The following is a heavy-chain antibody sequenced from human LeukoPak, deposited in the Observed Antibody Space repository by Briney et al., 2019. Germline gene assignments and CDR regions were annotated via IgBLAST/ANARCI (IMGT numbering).Heavy chain of an antibody. J-gene: IGHJ4*02. CDR3: AKLCLGVVTLGDY. Sequence: GGSLRLSCAASGFNFSNYGMHWVRQAPGKGLEWVAFIRYDKTNKYYAESVKGRVTISSDNSKDTLFLQMNSLRAEDTAVYYCAKLCLGVVTLGDYWGQGTLVTVSS. V-gene: IGHV3-30*02. CDR1: GFNFSNYG. D-gene: IGHD3-22*01. CDR2: IRYDKTNK.